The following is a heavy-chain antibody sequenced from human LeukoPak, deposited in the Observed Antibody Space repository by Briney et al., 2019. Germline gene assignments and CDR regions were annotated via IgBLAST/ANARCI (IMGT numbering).Heavy chain of an antibody. D-gene: IGHD6-6*01. CDR2: ISSGSNYI. CDR1: GFTFSSYS. V-gene: IGHV3-21*06. Sequence: PGGSLRLSCAASGFTFSSYSMVWVRQAPGKGLEWVSSISSGSNYIYYADSVKGRFTISRDNARTSLYPQMNSLRAEDTAVYYCARDKAQDSVYYGMDVWGQGTTVTVSS. CDR3: ARDKAQDSVYYGMDV. J-gene: IGHJ6*02.